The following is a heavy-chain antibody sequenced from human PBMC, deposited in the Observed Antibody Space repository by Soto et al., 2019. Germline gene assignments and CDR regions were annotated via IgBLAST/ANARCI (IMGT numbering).Heavy chain of an antibody. CDR1: GFPFSSYG. D-gene: IGHD4-17*01. CDR2: TSYDGSEK. Sequence: QVQLVESGGGVVQPGRSLRLSCAASGFPFSSYGMHWVRQAPGKGLEWVALTSYDGSEKNYTDSVKGRFTVSRDNSKNILYLQMNSLRAEDTAVYFCVKDLAVPKGDPWRQGTLVTVSS. V-gene: IGHV3-30*18. CDR3: VKDLAVPKGDP. J-gene: IGHJ5*02.